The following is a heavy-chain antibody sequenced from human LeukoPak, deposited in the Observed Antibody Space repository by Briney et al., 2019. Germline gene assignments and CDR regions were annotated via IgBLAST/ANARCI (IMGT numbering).Heavy chain of an antibody. CDR3: ARPQVYDSSGYYYGY. J-gene: IGHJ4*02. D-gene: IGHD3-22*01. Sequence: ASVKVSCKASGYTFTSYDINWVQQATGQGLEWMGWMNPNSGNTGYAQKFQGRVTMTRNTSISTAYMELSSLRSEDTAVYYCARPQVYDSSGYYYGYWGQGTLVTVSS. CDR1: GYTFTSYD. CDR2: MNPNSGNT. V-gene: IGHV1-8*01.